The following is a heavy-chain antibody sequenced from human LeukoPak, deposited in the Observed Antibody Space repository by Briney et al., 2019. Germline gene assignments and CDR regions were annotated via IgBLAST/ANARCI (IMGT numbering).Heavy chain of an antibody. J-gene: IGHJ4*02. V-gene: IGHV3-7*05. Sequence: GGSLRLSCAAPGFMFSSYWMSWVRQAPGKGLEWVANIQRDGSEKYYVDSVKGRFTISRDNAENSLYLQMNSLRAEDTAVYYCASDVGWGQGTLVTVSS. CDR1: GFMFSSYW. CDR3: ASDVG. D-gene: IGHD2-15*01. CDR2: IQRDGSEK.